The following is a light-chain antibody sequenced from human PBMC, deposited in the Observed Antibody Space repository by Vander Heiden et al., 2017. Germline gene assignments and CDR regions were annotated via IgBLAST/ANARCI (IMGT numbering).Light chain of an antibody. Sequence: DIQLTLSPSSLSASVGDRVTITCRASQDISNWLAWYQQKPGEAPKLLIYLTSSIQSGVPSRFRGGGSGTHFTLTINSLQPDDFATYYCQQSSSFPRTFGGGTKVEMK. CDR1: QDISNW. J-gene: IGKJ4*01. V-gene: IGKV1D-12*01. CDR3: QQSSSFPRT. CDR2: LTS.